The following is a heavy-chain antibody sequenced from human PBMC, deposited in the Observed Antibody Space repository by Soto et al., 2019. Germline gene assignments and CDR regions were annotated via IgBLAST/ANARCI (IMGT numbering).Heavy chain of an antibody. V-gene: IGHV1-3*01. CDR2: INPDNGNT. CDR3: ARGIATGQLDP. D-gene: IGHD2-15*01. CDR1: GYTFTRYT. J-gene: IGHJ5*02. Sequence: QVQLVQSGAEVKKPGASVKISCKASGYTFTRYTMNWVRQAPGQRLEWMGWINPDNGNTKSSQKFQDRVIITRATSARTSYMYLSSLTFEDTAVYYCARGIATGQLDPWGQGTLVTVSS.